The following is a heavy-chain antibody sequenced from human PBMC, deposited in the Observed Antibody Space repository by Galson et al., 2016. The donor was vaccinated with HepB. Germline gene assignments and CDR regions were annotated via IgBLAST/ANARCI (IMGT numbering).Heavy chain of an antibody. V-gene: IGHV3-48*01. D-gene: IGHD1-1*01. CDR2: IKSSSSNV. CDR1: GFTFSSHG. Sequence: SLRLSCAASGFTFSSHGMNWIRQAPGKGLEWVSQIKSSSSNVYYADSVKGRFTISRDNSKNTLYLQMNSLRADDTAVYYCAKESGLWNVKTDFDYWGQGTVVTVSS. CDR3: AKESGLWNVKTDFDY. J-gene: IGHJ4*02.